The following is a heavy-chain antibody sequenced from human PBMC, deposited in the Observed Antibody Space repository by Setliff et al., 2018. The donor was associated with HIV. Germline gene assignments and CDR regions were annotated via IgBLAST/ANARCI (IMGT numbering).Heavy chain of an antibody. Sequence: PGGSLRLSCAASGFAFNTYDMNWVRQAPGQRPEWVSVVHVGGGRTDYADSVRGRFVISRDDSKKMLYLQMSGLRGDDTAMYYCAKPTNGFYPRAFDTWGPGTMVTVSS. V-gene: IGHV3-23*01. D-gene: IGHD2-2*03. CDR2: VHVGGGRT. J-gene: IGHJ3*02. CDR1: GFAFNTYD. CDR3: AKPTNGFYPRAFDT.